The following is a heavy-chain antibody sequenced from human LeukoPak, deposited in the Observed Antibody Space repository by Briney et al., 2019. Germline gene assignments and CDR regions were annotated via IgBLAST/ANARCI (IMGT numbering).Heavy chain of an antibody. J-gene: IGHJ1*01. CDR2: IYSGGTT. CDR1: GFTVSSNF. V-gene: IGHV3-53*01. D-gene: IGHD3-10*01. CDR3: ARLIRGSGTYFNYEYFQH. Sequence: GGSLRLSCAASGFTVSSNFMSWVRQAPGKGLEWVSVIYSGGTTYYADSLKGRFTISRDSSKNTLYLQMNSLRADVTAVYYCARLIRGSGTYFNYEYFQHWGQGTLVTVSS.